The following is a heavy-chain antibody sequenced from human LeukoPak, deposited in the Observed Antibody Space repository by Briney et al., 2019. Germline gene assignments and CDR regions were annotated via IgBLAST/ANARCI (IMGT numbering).Heavy chain of an antibody. Sequence: GSLRLSCAASGFTFSSYEMNWVRQAPGKGLEWVSYISSSGSTIYYADSVKGRFTISRDNAKNSLYLQMNSLRAEDTAVYYCARDLTMVRGLMDYWGQGTLVTVSS. V-gene: IGHV3-48*03. CDR2: ISSSGSTI. J-gene: IGHJ4*02. CDR3: ARDLTMVRGLMDY. CDR1: GFTFSSYE. D-gene: IGHD3-10*01.